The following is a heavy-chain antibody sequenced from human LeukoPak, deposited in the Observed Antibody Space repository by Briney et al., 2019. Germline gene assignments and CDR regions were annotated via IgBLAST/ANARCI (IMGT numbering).Heavy chain of an antibody. Sequence: GRSLRLSCAASGFTFDDYAMQWVRQAPGKGLEWVSGISWNSGSIGYADSVKGRFTISRDNAKNSLYLQMNSLRAEDTALYYCAKDMVAVAGGGYFDYWGQGTLVTVSS. D-gene: IGHD6-19*01. J-gene: IGHJ4*02. CDR3: AKDMVAVAGGGYFDY. V-gene: IGHV3-9*01. CDR2: ISWNSGSI. CDR1: GFTFDDYA.